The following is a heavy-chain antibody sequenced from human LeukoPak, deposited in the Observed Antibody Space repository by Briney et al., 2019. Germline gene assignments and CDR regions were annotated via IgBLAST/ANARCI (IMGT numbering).Heavy chain of an antibody. J-gene: IGHJ6*03. CDR1: GYTFTSYG. V-gene: IGHV1-18*01. CDR3: ASTQAGYYYMDV. CDR2: ISAYNGNT. Sequence: ASVKVSCKASGYTFTSYGISWVRQAPGQGLEWMGWISAYNGNTNYAQKLQGRVTMTTDTSTSTAYMELRSLRSDDTAVYYCASTQAGYYYMDVWGKGTTVTVSS.